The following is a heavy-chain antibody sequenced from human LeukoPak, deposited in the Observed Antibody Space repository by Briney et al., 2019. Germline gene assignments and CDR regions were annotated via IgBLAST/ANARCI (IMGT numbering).Heavy chain of an antibody. V-gene: IGHV4-59*12. J-gene: IGHJ4*02. Sequence: SETLSLTCTVSGGSISSYYWSWIRQPPGKGLEWIGYIYYSGSTNYNPSLKSRVTISVDTSKNQFSLKLSSVTAADTAVYYCARESVFYDSSGYLPRFDYWGQGTLVTVSS. CDR1: GGSISSYY. CDR2: IYYSGST. D-gene: IGHD3-22*01. CDR3: ARESVFYDSSGYLPRFDY.